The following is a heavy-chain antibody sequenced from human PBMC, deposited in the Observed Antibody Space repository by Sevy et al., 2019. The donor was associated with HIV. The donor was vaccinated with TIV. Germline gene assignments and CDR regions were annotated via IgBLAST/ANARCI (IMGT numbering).Heavy chain of an antibody. Sequence: GGSLRLSCAASGFTFSNYAMSWARQTPGKGLEWVSAIRGSAHRTYYTDSVKGRFTISRDNSKNMLFLQMNSLRAEDTAVYYCVKEVSEYSYSDYWGQGTLVTVSS. J-gene: IGHJ4*02. CDR1: GFTFSNYA. D-gene: IGHD5-18*01. V-gene: IGHV3-23*01. CDR2: IRGSAHRT. CDR3: VKEVSEYSYSDY.